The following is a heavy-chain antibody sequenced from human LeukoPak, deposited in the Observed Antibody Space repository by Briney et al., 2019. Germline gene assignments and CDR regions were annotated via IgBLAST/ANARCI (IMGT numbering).Heavy chain of an antibody. Sequence: HPGGSLRLSCAGSGFTFSSYSMNWVRQTPGKGLEWVSYISSSSSTIYYADSVKGRFTISRDNAKNSLYLQMNSLREEDTAVYYCARDRDNGMDVWGKGTTVTVSS. CDR2: ISSSSSTI. CDR3: ARDRDNGMDV. J-gene: IGHJ6*04. CDR1: GFTFSSYS. V-gene: IGHV3-48*02. D-gene: IGHD2-15*01.